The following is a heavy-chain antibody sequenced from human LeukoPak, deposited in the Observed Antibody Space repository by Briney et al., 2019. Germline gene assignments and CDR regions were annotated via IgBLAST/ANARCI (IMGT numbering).Heavy chain of an antibody. Sequence: GGSLRLSCAASGFTFSSYAMLWVRQAPGKGLEWVAVMSYDGSNEYYADSVKGRFTVSRDNSKSTLYLQINSLRAEDTAVYYCARGIGYGFFDYWGQGTLVTVSS. CDR3: ARGIGYGFFDY. CDR1: GFTFSSYA. J-gene: IGHJ4*02. D-gene: IGHD4-17*01. CDR2: MSYDGSNE. V-gene: IGHV3-30*01.